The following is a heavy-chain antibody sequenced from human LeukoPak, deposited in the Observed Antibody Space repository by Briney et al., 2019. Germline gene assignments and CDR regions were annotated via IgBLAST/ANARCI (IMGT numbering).Heavy chain of an antibody. V-gene: IGHV1-2*02. CDR1: GYTFTDYY. CDR3: ARGLTVLRFLEWLVFGY. CDR2: ISLSSGGT. D-gene: IGHD3-3*01. Sequence: GASVKVSCKASGYTFTDYYMHWLRQAPGQGLEWMGWISLSSGGTYYTQKFQDRVTMTRDTSLSTAYMELSRLRSDDTAVYYCARGLTVLRFLEWLVFGYWGQGTLVTVSS. J-gene: IGHJ4*02.